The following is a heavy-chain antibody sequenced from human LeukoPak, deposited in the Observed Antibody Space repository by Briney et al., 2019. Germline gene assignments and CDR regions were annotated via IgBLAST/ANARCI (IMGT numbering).Heavy chain of an antibody. V-gene: IGHV1-69*13. CDR2: IIPIFGTA. CDR1: GGTFSSHA. J-gene: IGHJ4*02. D-gene: IGHD1-26*01. Sequence: ASVKVSCKASGGTFSSHAISWVRQAPGQGLEWMGGIIPIFGTANYAQKFQGRVTITADESTSTAYMELSSLRSEDTAVYYCASVGGSYYREFDYWGQGTLVTVSS. CDR3: ASVGGSYYREFDY.